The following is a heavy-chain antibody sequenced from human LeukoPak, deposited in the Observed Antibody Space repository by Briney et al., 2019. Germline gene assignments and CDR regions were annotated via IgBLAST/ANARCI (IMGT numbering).Heavy chain of an antibody. CDR2: IYYSGST. J-gene: IGHJ5*02. CDR1: GGSISSGDYY. Sequence: SETLSLTCTVSGGSISSGDYYWSWIRQLPGKGLEWIGYIYYSGSTYYNPSLKSRVTISVDTSKNQLSLKLSSVTAADTAVYYCARGIVGIAAAGTGWFDPWGQGTLVTVSS. V-gene: IGHV4-30-4*01. CDR3: ARGIVGIAAAGTGWFDP. D-gene: IGHD6-13*01.